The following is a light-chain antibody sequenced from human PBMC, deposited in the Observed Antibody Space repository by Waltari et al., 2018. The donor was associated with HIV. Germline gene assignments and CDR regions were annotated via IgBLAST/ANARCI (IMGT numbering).Light chain of an antibody. V-gene: IGLV2-14*03. CDR1: MGDLTY. CDR3: TKYTSTNVLIL. J-gene: IGLJ2*01. CDR2: EIS. Sequence: QSAPTQPASVSGSPGQSITISCNNMGDLTYVSWYQQYPGKAPKLLIHEISNRPSGISSRFSGSKSGDTASLTISGLQADDEADYFCTKYTSTNVLILFGGGTKVTVL.